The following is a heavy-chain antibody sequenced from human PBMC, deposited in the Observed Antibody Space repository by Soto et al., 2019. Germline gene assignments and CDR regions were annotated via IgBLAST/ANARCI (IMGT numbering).Heavy chain of an antibody. V-gene: IGHV3-23*01. CDR3: AKERDCSGGSCYSHVPYFDY. D-gene: IGHD2-15*01. J-gene: IGHJ4*02. CDR1: GFTFSSYA. Sequence: GGSLRLSCAASGFTFSSYAMSWVRQAPGKGLEWVSAISGSGGSTYYVDSVKGRFTISRDNSKNTLYLQMNSLRAEDTAVYYCAKERDCSGGSCYSHVPYFDYWGQGTLVTVSS. CDR2: ISGSGGST.